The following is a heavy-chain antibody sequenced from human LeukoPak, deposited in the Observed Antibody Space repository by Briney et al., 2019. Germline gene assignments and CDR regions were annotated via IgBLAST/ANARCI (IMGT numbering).Heavy chain of an antibody. Sequence: GGSLRLSCAASGFMFSKYEMNWVRQAPRKRLEWISYITSGGTPIHYADSVKGRFTMSRDNAKNSLYLQMNSLRAEDTAVYYCARDFSGWSVDPWGQGTLVTVSS. V-gene: IGHV3-48*03. J-gene: IGHJ5*02. CDR3: ARDFSGWSVDP. D-gene: IGHD6-19*01. CDR1: GFMFSKYE. CDR2: ITSGGTPI.